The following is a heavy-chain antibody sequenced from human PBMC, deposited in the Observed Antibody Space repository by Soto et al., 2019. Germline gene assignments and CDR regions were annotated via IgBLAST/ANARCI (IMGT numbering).Heavy chain of an antibody. CDR3: ARDYYKYYDSSGYYRSPAY. CDR2: ISYDGSDK. Sequence: GGSLRLSCAASGFTFSSYAMHWVRQATGKGLEWVALISYDGSDKDYADSVKGRFTISRDNSRNTLFLQMNSLRAEDTAVYYCARDYYKYYDSSGYYRSPAYWGQGTLVTVSS. V-gene: IGHV3-30-3*01. D-gene: IGHD3-22*01. J-gene: IGHJ4*02. CDR1: GFTFSSYA.